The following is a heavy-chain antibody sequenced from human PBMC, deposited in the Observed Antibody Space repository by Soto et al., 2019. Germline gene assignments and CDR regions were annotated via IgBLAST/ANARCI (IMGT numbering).Heavy chain of an antibody. J-gene: IGHJ4*02. D-gene: IGHD3-3*01. V-gene: IGHV1-69*01. CDR3: AVLDPEIKGVGYFDY. CDR1: GGTFSSYA. Sequence: QVQLVQSGAEVKKPGSSVKVSCKASGGTFSSYAISWVRQAPGQGLEWMGGIIPIFGTANYAQKFQGRVTITADESTSTAYMELSSRRSEDTAVYYCAVLDPEIKGVGYFDYWGQGTLVTVSS. CDR2: IIPIFGTA.